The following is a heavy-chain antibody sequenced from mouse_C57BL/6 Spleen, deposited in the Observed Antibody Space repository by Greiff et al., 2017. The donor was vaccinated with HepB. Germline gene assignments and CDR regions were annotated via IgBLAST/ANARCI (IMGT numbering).Heavy chain of an antibody. J-gene: IGHJ2*01. CDR3: ARGTLGAHYFDY. CDR1: GYTFTSYW. CDR2: INTSNGGT. Sequence: QVQLQQPGTELVKPGASVKLSCKASGYTFTSYWMHWVKQRPGQGLEWIGNINTSNGGTNYNEKFKSKATLTVDKSSSTAYMQLSSLTSEDSAVYYCARGTLGAHYFDYWGQGTTLTVSS. V-gene: IGHV1-53*01. D-gene: IGHD3-3*01.